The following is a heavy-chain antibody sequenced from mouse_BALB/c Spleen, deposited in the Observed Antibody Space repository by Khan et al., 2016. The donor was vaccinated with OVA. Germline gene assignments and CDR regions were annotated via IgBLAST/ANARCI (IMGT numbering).Heavy chain of an antibody. CDR3: ARKNYYGDAMDY. CDR1: GYSITSGYA. J-gene: IGHJ4*01. V-gene: IGHV3-2*02. D-gene: IGHD1-2*01. CDR2: ISYSGST. Sequence: EVELVESGPGLVKPSQSLSLTCTVTGYSITSGYAWNWIRQFPGNKLEWMGYISYSGSTSYNPSLRSRISITRDTSKNPFFLQLNSVTTEDTATDYCARKNYYGDAMDYWGQGTSVTVSS.